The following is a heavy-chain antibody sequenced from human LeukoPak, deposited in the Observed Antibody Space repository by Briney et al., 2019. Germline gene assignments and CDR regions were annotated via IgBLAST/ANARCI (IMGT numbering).Heavy chain of an antibody. Sequence: PSETLSHTCTVSGVSISSYYWSWMRQPPGKGLEWIGYIHNSGITNYNPSLKSRVTISVDTSKNQFSLKLSSVTAADTAVYYCARDRLENWFDPWGQGTLVTVSS. CDR3: ARDRLENWFDP. CDR1: GVSISSYY. D-gene: IGHD3-3*01. J-gene: IGHJ5*02. CDR2: IHNSGIT. V-gene: IGHV4-59*01.